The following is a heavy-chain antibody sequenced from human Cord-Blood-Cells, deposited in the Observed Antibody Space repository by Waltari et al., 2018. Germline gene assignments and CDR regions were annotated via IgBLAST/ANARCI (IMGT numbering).Heavy chain of an antibody. D-gene: IGHD3-16*01. Sequence: QVQLQQWGAGLLKPSETLSLTCAVYGGSFSGYYWSWIRQPPRKGLEWIGEINHSGSTTCNPSLKSRVTISVDTPKNQFSLKLSSVTAADTAVYYGARGLYRARVMGYWGQGTLVTVSS. CDR3: ARGLYRARVMGY. CDR2: INHSGST. J-gene: IGHJ4*02. CDR1: GGSFSGYY. V-gene: IGHV4-34*01.